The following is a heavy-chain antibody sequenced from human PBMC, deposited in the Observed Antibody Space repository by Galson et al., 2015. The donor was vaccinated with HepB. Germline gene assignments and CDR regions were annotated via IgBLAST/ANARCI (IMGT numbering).Heavy chain of an antibody. CDR1: GGLLSGFF. CDR3: ARTRRQGTTHTLFATWFDP. D-gene: IGHD1-14*01. J-gene: IGHJ5*02. Sequence: LSLTCAVHGGLLSGFFWSWIRQSPGKGLEWIGEINHSGFTNYNPSLKSRVTILVDTSKKQFSLKLSSVTAADTAVYYCARTRRQGTTHTLFATWFDPWGQGTLVTVSS. CDR2: INHSGFT. V-gene: IGHV4-34*01.